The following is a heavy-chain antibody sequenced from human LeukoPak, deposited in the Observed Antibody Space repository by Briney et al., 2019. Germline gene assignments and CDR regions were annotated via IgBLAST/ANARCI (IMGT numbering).Heavy chain of an antibody. J-gene: IGHJ4*02. CDR2: IFYNGST. D-gene: IGHD3-9*01. CDR3: AGDHNYDILTGRKTEPIDY. V-gene: IGHV4-59*08. CDR1: GGSISSYY. Sequence: PSETLSLTCTVSGGSISSYYWSWIRQPPGKGLEWIRYIFYNGSTNYNSSLKSRVAISVDTSKNQFSLKLSSVTAADTAVYYCAGDHNYDILTGRKTEPIDYWGQGTLVTVSS.